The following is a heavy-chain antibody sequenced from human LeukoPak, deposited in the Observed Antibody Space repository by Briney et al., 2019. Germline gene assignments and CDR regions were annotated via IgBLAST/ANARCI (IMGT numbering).Heavy chain of an antibody. J-gene: IGHJ4*02. V-gene: IGHV3-53*01. CDR3: AKVGPMATIQVSFDY. CDR1: GFTVSGNY. D-gene: IGHD5-24*01. CDR2: IYSGGST. Sequence: PGGSLRLSCAASGFTVSGNYMSWVRQAPGKGLEWVSVIYSGGSTYYADSVKGRFTISRDNSKNTLYLQMNSLRAEDTAVYYCAKVGPMATIQVSFDYWGQGTLVTVSS.